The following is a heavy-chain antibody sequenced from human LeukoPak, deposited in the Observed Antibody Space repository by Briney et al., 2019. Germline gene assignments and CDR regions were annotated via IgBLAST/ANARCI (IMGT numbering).Heavy chain of an antibody. D-gene: IGHD3-9*01. CDR3: AKDESLDGYFDY. CDR1: GFTFSSYA. CDR2: ISGSGGST. Sequence: GGSLRLSCAASGFTFSSYAMSWVRQAPGKGLEWVSAISGSGGSTYYADSVKGRFTISRDNSKNTPYLQMNSLRAEDTAVYYCAKDESLDGYFDYWGQGTLVTVSS. J-gene: IGHJ4*02. V-gene: IGHV3-23*01.